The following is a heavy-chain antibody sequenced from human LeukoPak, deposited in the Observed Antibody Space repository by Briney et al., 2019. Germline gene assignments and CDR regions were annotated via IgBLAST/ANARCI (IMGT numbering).Heavy chain of an antibody. CDR1: GGTFSSYA. CDR2: IIPIFGTA. CDR3: ARGYQQWLVRYWFDP. Sequence: ASVKVSCKASGGTFSSYAISWVRQAPGQGLEWMGGIIPIFGTANYAQKFQGRVTITADESTSTAYMELSSLRSEDTAVYYCARGYQQWLVRYWFDPWGQGTLVTVSS. D-gene: IGHD6-19*01. J-gene: IGHJ5*02. V-gene: IGHV1-69*13.